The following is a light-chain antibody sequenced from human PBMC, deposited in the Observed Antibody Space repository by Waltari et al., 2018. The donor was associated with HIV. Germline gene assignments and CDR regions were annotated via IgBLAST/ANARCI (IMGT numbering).Light chain of an antibody. CDR3: ATWDDSLNGLV. V-gene: IGLV1-44*01. J-gene: IGLJ3*02. Sequence: QSVLTQPPSASGTPGQRVTISCSGSSSNIATNTVNWYQQLPGTAPKLLIYTNNQRPSGVPARFSGSKSGTSASLAISGLQSDDDADYYCATWDDSLNGLVFGGGTRLTVL. CDR1: SSNIATNT. CDR2: TNN.